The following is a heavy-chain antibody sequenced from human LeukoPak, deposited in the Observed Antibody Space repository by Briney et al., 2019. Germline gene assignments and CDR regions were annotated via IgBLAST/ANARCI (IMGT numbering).Heavy chain of an antibody. CDR1: GGSISSYY. Sequence: SETLSLTCTVSGGSISSYYWSWIRQPPGKGLEWIAYIYYSGGTNYNPSLKSRVTISVDTSKNQFSLKLNSVTAADTAVYYCAREVAGTTRLHAIDIWGQGIMVTVSS. CDR3: AREVAGTTRLHAIDI. J-gene: IGHJ3*02. CDR2: IYYSGGT. D-gene: IGHD1-1*01. V-gene: IGHV4-59*01.